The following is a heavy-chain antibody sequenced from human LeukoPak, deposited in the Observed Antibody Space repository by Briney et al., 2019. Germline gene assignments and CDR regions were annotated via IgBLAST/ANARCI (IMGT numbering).Heavy chain of an antibody. CDR3: ARVSFSQNNAFDI. CDR2: ISSSSSYI. J-gene: IGHJ3*02. Sequence: PGGSLRLSCAASGFTFSSYSMNWVRQAPGKGLEWVSSISSSSSYIYYADSAKGRFTISRDNAKNSLYLQMNSLRAEDTAVYYCARVSFSQNNAFDIWGQGTMVTVSS. CDR1: GFTFSSYS. V-gene: IGHV3-21*01.